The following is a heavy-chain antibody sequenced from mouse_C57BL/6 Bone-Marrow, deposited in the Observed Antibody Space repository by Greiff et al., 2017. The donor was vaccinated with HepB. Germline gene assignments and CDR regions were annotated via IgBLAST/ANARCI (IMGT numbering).Heavy chain of an antibody. Sequence: QVQLQQSGPGLVQPSQSLSITCTVSGFSLTSYGVHWVRQSPGKGLEWLGVIWSGGSTDYNAAFISRLSISKDNSKSQVFIKMNSLQADDTAIYYCARKGGVYYYGRSRYYYAMDYWGQGTSVTVSS. CDR1: GFSLTSYG. CDR2: IWSGGST. D-gene: IGHD1-1*01. V-gene: IGHV2-2*01. CDR3: ARKGGVYYYGRSRYYYAMDY. J-gene: IGHJ4*01.